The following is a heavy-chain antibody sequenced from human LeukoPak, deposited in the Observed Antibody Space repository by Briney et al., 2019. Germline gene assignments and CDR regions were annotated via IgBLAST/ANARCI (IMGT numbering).Heavy chain of an antibody. V-gene: IGHV3-33*01. D-gene: IGHD3-22*01. Sequence: GRSLRLSCAASGFTFSSYGMHWVRQAPGKGLEWVAVIWYDGNNKYYADSVKGRFTISRDNSKNTLYLQMNSLRAEDTAVYYCARGVVVYSPFDYWGQGTLVTVSS. CDR3: ARGVVVYSPFDY. CDR2: IWYDGNNK. CDR1: GFTFSSYG. J-gene: IGHJ4*02.